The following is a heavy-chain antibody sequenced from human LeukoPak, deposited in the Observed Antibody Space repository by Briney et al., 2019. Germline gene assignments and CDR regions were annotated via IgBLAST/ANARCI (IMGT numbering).Heavy chain of an antibody. D-gene: IGHD1-1*01. Sequence: SETLSLTCTVSGGSISSGDYYWSWVRQPPGKGLEWIGYIYHSGSTYYSPSLKSRVTISVDRSKNQFSLKLSSVTAADTAVYYCARGTERASWFDPWGQGTLVTVSS. CDR2: IYHSGST. CDR3: ARGTERASWFDP. J-gene: IGHJ5*02. CDR1: GGSISSGDYY. V-gene: IGHV4-30-2*01.